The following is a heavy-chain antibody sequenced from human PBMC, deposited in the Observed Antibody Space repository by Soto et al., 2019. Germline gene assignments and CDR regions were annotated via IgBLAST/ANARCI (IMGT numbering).Heavy chain of an antibody. V-gene: IGHV4-34*01. Sequence: SETLSLTCAVYGGSFSGYYWSWIRQPPGKGLEWIGEINHSGSTNYNPSLKSRVTISVDASKNQFSLKLSSVTAADTAVYYCARRHCTNGVCPFYYYYGMDVWGQGTTVTVSS. D-gene: IGHD2-8*01. J-gene: IGHJ6*02. CDR1: GGSFSGYY. CDR2: INHSGST. CDR3: ARRHCTNGVCPFYYYYGMDV.